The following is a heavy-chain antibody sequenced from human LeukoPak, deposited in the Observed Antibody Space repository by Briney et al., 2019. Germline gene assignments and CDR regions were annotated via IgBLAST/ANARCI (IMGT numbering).Heavy chain of an antibody. J-gene: IGHJ4*02. CDR1: GGSFSGYY. CDR2: INHSGST. Sequence: SETLSLTCAVYGGSFSGYYWSWIRQPPGKGLEWIGEINHSGSTNYNPSLKSRVTISVDTSKNQFSLKLSSVTAADTAVYYCARGRVGAPPFDYWGQGILVTVSS. D-gene: IGHD1-26*01. CDR3: ARGRVGAPPFDY. V-gene: IGHV4-34*01.